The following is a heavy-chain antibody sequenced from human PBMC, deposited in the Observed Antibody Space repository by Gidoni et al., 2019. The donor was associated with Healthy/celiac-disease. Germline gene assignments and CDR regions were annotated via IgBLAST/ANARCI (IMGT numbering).Heavy chain of an antibody. Sequence: EVQLVESGGGLVKPGGSLRLSCAASGFTFSSYSMNWVRQAPGKGLEWVSSISSSSSYIYYADSVKGRFTISRDNAKNSLYLQMNSLRAEDTAVYYCARGSGTGDALFDYWGQGTLVTVSS. CDR3: ARGSGTGDALFDY. J-gene: IGHJ4*02. D-gene: IGHD7-27*01. CDR1: GFTFSSYS. V-gene: IGHV3-21*01. CDR2: ISSSSSYI.